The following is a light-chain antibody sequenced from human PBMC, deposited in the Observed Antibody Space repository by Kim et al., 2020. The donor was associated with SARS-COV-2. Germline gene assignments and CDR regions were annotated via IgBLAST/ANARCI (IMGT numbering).Light chain of an antibody. Sequence: EIAMTQSPATLSVSPGERATLSCRASQSVGISLAWYQQKPGQAPRLVIYDASTRATDIPARFSGSGSGTEFTLTIGSLQSEDFGIYYCQQYNRWPLLTFGGGTKVDIK. CDR3: QQYNRWPLLT. CDR1: QSVGIS. CDR2: DAS. J-gene: IGKJ4*02. V-gene: IGKV3-15*01.